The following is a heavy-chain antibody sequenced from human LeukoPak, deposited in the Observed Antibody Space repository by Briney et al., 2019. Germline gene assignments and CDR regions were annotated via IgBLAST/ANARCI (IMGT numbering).Heavy chain of an antibody. CDR3: TRDGGVRDNTAFDI. CDR1: GVTLSDHH. Sequence: PGGSLRLSCAASGVTLSDHHMDWVRQAPGKGLEWVGRTRSKARRYTTEFAASVKGRFAIARDDSKNSMYLQMNNLKTEDTAVYYCTRDGGVRDNTAFDIWGQGTLVTVSS. J-gene: IGHJ3*02. D-gene: IGHD3-16*01. CDR2: TRSKARRYTT. V-gene: IGHV3-72*01.